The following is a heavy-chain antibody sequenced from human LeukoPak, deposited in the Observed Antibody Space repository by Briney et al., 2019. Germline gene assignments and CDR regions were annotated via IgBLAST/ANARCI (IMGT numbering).Heavy chain of an antibody. CDR1: GYGFSSYW. Sequence: GESLKISCKGSGYGFSSYWIVWVRQMPGKGLEWMGIIYPGDSDTRYSPSFQGQVTISADKSISTAYLQWTSLKASDTAMYYCARQGGSYWSHFDHWGQGTLVTVSS. CDR2: IYPGDSDT. D-gene: IGHD1-26*01. V-gene: IGHV5-51*01. J-gene: IGHJ4*02. CDR3: ARQGGSYWSHFDH.